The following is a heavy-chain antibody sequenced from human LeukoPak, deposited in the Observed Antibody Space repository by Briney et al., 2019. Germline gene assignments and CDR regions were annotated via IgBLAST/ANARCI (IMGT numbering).Heavy chain of an antibody. V-gene: IGHV1-46*01. J-gene: IGHJ4*02. Sequence: ASVKVSCKASGYTFTSYYMHWVRQAPGQGLEWMGIINPSGGSTSYAQKFQGRVTMTRDTSTSTVYMELSSLRSEDTAVYYCASAYCTNGVCPQAPFDYWGQGALVTVSA. D-gene: IGHD2-8*01. CDR3: ASAYCTNGVCPQAPFDY. CDR1: GYTFTSYY. CDR2: INPSGGST.